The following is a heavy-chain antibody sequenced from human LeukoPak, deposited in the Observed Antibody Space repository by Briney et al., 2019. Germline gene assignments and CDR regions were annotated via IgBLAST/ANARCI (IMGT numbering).Heavy chain of an antibody. Sequence: PGGSLRLSCAASGFTFSSYAMSWVRQAPGKGLEWVSAISGSGGSTYYADSVKGRFTISRDNSKNTLYLQMNSLRAEDTAVYYCAKVESYYGSGSYNWFDPWGQGTLVTVSS. CDR2: ISGSGGST. J-gene: IGHJ5*02. D-gene: IGHD3-10*01. V-gene: IGHV3-23*01. CDR3: AKVESYYGSGSYNWFDP. CDR1: GFTFSSYA.